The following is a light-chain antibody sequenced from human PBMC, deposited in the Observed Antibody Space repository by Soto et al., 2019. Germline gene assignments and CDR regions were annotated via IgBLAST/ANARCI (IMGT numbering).Light chain of an antibody. Sequence: IQMTQSPSSLSASVGDRVTITCRASQRIITYLNWYQQKPGKAPKLLISPISTLQRGVPSRFSGSGSGTDFTLTITGLQPDDFATYYCQQSYSTPYTFGQGTKLEIK. V-gene: IGKV1-39*01. CDR1: QRIITY. J-gene: IGKJ2*01. CDR3: QQSYSTPYT. CDR2: PIS.